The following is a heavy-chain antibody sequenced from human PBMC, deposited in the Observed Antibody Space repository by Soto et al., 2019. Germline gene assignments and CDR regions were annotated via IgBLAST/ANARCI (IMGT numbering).Heavy chain of an antibody. J-gene: IGHJ6*02. V-gene: IGHV1-46*01. CDR3: ARDRIRSFGGNYHYYGVDV. CDR2: INPSGGST. D-gene: IGHD3-10*01. CDR1: GYTFTSYY. Sequence: ASVKVSCKASGYTFTSYYMHWVRQAPGQGLEWMGIINPSGGSTSYAQKFQGRVTMTRDTSTSTVYMELSSLRSEDTAVYYCARDRIRSFGGNYHYYGVDVWGQGTTVTVSS.